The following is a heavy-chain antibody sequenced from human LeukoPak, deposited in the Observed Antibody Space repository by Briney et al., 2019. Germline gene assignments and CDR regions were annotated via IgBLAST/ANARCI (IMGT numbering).Heavy chain of an antibody. V-gene: IGHV5-51*01. CDR3: AGQTTVVTPYAFDI. CDR2: IYPGDSNT. J-gene: IGHJ3*02. CDR1: GYSFTSYW. D-gene: IGHD4-23*01. Sequence: GESLKISCKGSGYSFTSYWIGWVRQMPGKGLEWMGIIYPGDSNTRYSPSFQGQVTISADKSISTAYLQWSSLKASDTVMYYCAGQTTVVTPYAFDIWGQGTMVTVSS.